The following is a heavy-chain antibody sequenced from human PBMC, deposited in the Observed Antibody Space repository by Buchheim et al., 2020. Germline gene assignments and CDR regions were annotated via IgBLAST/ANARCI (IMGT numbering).Heavy chain of an antibody. CDR3: AKATGTMVNWFDP. CDR2: ISYDGSNK. J-gene: IGHJ5*02. V-gene: IGHV3-30*18. CDR1: GFTFSSYG. Sequence: QVQLVESGGGAVQPGRSLRLSCAASGFTFSSYGMHWVRQAPGKGLEWVAVISYDGSNKYYADSVKGRFTISRDNSKNTLYLQMNSLRAEDTAVYYCAKATGTMVNWFDPWGQGTL. D-gene: IGHD1-1*01.